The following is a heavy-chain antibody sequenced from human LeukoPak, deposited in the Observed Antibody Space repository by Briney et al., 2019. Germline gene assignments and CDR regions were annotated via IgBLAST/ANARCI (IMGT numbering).Heavy chain of an antibody. CDR3: AKDWGIHGDGFFDY. D-gene: IGHD2-21*02. V-gene: IGHV3-23*01. J-gene: IGHJ4*02. CDR2: ISGSGGST. Sequence: PGGSLRLSCAASGFNFNTFWMTWVRQAPGKGLEWVSGISGSGGSTNYGDSVKGRFTISRDYSKNTLYLQMNSLRAEDTAIYFCAKDWGIHGDGFFDYWGQGTLVTVSS. CDR1: GFNFNTFW.